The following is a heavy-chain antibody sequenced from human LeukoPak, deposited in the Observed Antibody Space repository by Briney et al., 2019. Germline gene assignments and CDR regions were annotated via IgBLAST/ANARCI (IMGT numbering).Heavy chain of an antibody. V-gene: IGHV3-21*04. D-gene: IGHD3-16*02. J-gene: IGHJ4*02. CDR2: ISSSSSYI. Sequence: GGSLRLSCAASGFTFSSYSMNWVRQAPGKGLEWVSSISSSSSYIYYADSVKGRFTISRDNAKNSLYLQMNSLRAEDTALYYCARRSRYDYVWGSYRQLYYFDYWGQGTLVTVSS. CDR1: GFTFSSYS. CDR3: ARRSRYDYVWGSYRQLYYFDY.